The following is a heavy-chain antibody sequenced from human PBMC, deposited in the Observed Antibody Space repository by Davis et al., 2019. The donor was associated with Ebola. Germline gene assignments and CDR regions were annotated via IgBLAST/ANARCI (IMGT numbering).Heavy chain of an antibody. CDR2: INHSGST. D-gene: IGHD3-3*01. V-gene: IGHV4-34*01. Sequence: MPSETLSLTCAVYGGSFSGYYWSWIRQPPGKGLEWIGEINHSGSTNYNPSLKSRVTISVDTSKNQFSLKLSSVTAADTAVYYCAREAANFRSGYPYGMDVWGQGTTVTVSS. CDR1: GGSFSGYY. J-gene: IGHJ6*02. CDR3: AREAANFRSGYPYGMDV.